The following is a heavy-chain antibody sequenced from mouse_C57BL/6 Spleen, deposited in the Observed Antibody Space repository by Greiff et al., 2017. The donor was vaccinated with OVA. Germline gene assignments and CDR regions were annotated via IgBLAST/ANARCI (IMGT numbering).Heavy chain of an antibody. Sequence: QVQLKESGPELVKPGASVKISCKASGYSFTSYYIHWVKQRPGQGLEWIGWIYPGSGNTKYNEKFKGKATLTADTSSSTAYMQLSSLTSEDSAVYYCARRTYYSNYGAWFAYWGQGTLVTVSA. D-gene: IGHD2-5*01. J-gene: IGHJ3*01. CDR2: IYPGSGNT. V-gene: IGHV1-66*01. CDR3: ARRTYYSNYGAWFAY. CDR1: GYSFTSYY.